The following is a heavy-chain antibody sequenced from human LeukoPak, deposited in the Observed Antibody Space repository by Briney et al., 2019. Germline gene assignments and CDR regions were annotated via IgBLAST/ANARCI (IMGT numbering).Heavy chain of an antibody. J-gene: IGHJ4*02. CDR1: GFTFSTYS. Sequence: PGGSLRLSCAASGFTFSTYSMNWVRQAPGKGLEWVSSISSSSSYIYYADSVKGRFTISRDNAKNSLYLQMNSLRAEDTAVYYCARHHYYDSSGYDFDYWGQGTLVTVSS. CDR3: ARHHYYDSSGYDFDY. V-gene: IGHV3-21*01. D-gene: IGHD3-22*01. CDR2: ISSSSSYI.